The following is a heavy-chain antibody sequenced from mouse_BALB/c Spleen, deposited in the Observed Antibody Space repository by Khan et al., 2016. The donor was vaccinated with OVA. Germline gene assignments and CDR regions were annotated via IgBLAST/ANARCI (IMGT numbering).Heavy chain of an antibody. CDR2: INTETGEP. CDR1: GYTFTDYS. V-gene: IGHV9-2-1*01. D-gene: IGHD1-1*01. J-gene: IGHJ3*01. CDR3: ARNFLYYCGGSPFAY. Sequence: QIQLVQSGPELKKPGETVKISCKASGYTFTDYSMHWVKQAPGKGLKWMGWINTETGEPTYADDFKGRFAFSLETSASTAYLQINNLTNEDTATNFCARNFLYYCGGSPFAYWGQGPLVTVSA.